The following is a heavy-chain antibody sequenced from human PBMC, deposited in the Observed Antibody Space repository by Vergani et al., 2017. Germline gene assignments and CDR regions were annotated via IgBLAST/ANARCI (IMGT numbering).Heavy chain of an antibody. J-gene: IGHJ6*03. CDR3: ARDRRIAARLAVYYYMDV. D-gene: IGHD6-6*01. V-gene: IGHV3-48*03. Sequence: EVQLVESGGGLVQPGGSLRLSCAASGFTFSSYEMNWVRQAPGKGLEWVSYISSSGSTIYYADSVKGRFTISRDNAKNSLYLQMNSLRAEDTAVYYCARDRRIAARLAVYYYMDVWGKGTTVTVSS. CDR1: GFTFSSYE. CDR2: ISSSGSTI.